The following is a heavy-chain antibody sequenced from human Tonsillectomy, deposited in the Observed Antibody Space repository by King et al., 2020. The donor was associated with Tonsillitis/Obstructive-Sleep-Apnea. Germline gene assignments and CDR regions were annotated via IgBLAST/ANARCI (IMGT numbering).Heavy chain of an antibody. CDR1: GFTFSSYG. J-gene: IGHJ4*02. CDR2: ISFDGSNE. V-gene: IGHV3-30*18. CDR3: AKSHSSGYLYPQPLDC. Sequence: VQLVESGGGVVQPGRSLRLSCAASGFTFSSYGMHWVRQAPGKGLEWVAFISFDGSNEYYADSVKGRFTISRDNSKNTLYLQMNSLRAEDTAVYYCAKSHSSGYLYPQPLDCWGQGTLVTVSS. D-gene: IGHD3-22*01.